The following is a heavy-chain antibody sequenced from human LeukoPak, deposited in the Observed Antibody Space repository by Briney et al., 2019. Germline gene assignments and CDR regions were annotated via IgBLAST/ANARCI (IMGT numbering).Heavy chain of an antibody. CDR2: VSGSSNI. D-gene: IGHD3-10*01. CDR3: ARDLTPSGYNWFDP. Sequence: GGSLRLSCAASGFTFSSYTMNWVRQAPGKGLEWVSTVSGSSNIHYSDSVKGRFTISRDNARNSLYLQMNSLRDEDTAVYYCARDLTPSGYNWFDPWGQGTLVTVSS. CDR1: GFTFSSYT. V-gene: IGHV3-48*02. J-gene: IGHJ5*02.